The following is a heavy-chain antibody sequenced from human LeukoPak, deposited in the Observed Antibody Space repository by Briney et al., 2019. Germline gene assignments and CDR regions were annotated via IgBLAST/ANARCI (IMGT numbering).Heavy chain of an antibody. CDR3: ARGPGIAVAGTSYYFDY. Sequence: GASVKVSCKASGYTFTSYDINWVRQATGQGLEWMGWMNPNSGNTGYAQKFQGRVTMTRNTSRSTAYMELSSLRSEDTAVYYCARGPGIAVAGTSYYFDYWGQGTLVTVSS. CDR1: GYTFTSYD. D-gene: IGHD6-13*01. J-gene: IGHJ4*02. V-gene: IGHV1-8*01. CDR2: MNPNSGNT.